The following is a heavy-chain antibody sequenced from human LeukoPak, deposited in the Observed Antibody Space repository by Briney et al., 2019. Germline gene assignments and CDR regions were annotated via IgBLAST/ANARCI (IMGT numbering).Heavy chain of an antibody. J-gene: IGHJ6*02. CDR2: ISAYNGNT. Sequence: ASVKVSCKASGYTFTSYGISWVRQAPGQGLEWMGWISAYNGNTNYAQKLQGGVTMPTDTSTSTAYMELRSLRSDDTAVYYRARDGSIAVAGAYYYGMDVWGQGTTVTVSS. CDR1: GYTFTSYG. D-gene: IGHD6-19*01. V-gene: IGHV1-18*01. CDR3: ARDGSIAVAGAYYYGMDV.